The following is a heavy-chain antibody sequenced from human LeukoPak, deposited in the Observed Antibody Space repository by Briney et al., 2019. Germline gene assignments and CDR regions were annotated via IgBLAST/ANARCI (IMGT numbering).Heavy chain of an antibody. CDR3: ARAGSSGIWFGEDYYGMDV. CDR2: IKQDGSEK. J-gene: IGHJ6*02. D-gene: IGHD3-10*01. V-gene: IGHV3-7*01. Sequence: GGSLRLSCAASGFTFSSYAMSWVRQAPGKGLEWVANIKQDGSEKYYVDSVKGRFTISRDNAKNSLYLQMNSLRAEDTAVYYCARAGSSGIWFGEDYYGMDVWGQGTTVTVSS. CDR1: GFTFSSYA.